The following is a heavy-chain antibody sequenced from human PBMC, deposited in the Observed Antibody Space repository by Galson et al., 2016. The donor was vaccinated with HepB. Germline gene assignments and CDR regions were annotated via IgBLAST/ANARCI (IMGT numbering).Heavy chain of an antibody. CDR1: GVSISSTNW. D-gene: IGHD2-8*01. CDR3: ATTNGTAYSYDY. V-gene: IGHV4-4*02. Sequence: ETLSLTCGVLGVSISSTNWWSWVRQPPGKGLEWIGEIHHSGRTNYNPSLKRGVTISVDTSKNQISLKVISVTAADTAVYYCATTNGTAYSYDYWGQGILVAVSA. J-gene: IGHJ4*02. CDR2: IHHSGRT.